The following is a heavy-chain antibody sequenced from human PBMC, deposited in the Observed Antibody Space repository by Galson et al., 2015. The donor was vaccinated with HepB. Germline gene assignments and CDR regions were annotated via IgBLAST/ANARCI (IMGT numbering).Heavy chain of an antibody. Sequence: LTCTVSGGSISSGDYYWSWIRQPPGKGLEWIGYIYYSGSTYYNPSLKSRVTISVDTSKNQFSLKLSSVTAADTAVYYCARVSARYYYYGMDVWGQGTTVTVSS. J-gene: IGHJ6*02. CDR3: ARVSARYYYYGMDV. V-gene: IGHV4-30-4*01. CDR1: GGSISSGDYY. CDR2: IYYSGST.